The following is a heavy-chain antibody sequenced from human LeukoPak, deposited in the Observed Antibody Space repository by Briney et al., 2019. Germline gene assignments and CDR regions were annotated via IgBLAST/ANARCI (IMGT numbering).Heavy chain of an antibody. D-gene: IGHD6-19*01. V-gene: IGHV1-58*02. CDR3: ARSSGWSPFDY. J-gene: IGHJ4*02. CDR2: IVVGSGNT. Sequence: ASVKVSCKASGFTFTSSAMQWVRQARGQRLEWIGWIVVGSGNTNYAQKFQERVTITRGMSTSTAYMELSSLRSEDTAVYYCARSSGWSPFDYWGQGTLVTVSS. CDR1: GFTFTSSA.